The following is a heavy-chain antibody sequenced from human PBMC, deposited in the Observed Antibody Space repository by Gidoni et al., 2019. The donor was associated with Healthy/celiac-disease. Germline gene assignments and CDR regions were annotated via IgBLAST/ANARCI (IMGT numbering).Heavy chain of an antibody. D-gene: IGHD5-18*01. J-gene: IGHJ2*01. CDR1: GGSFSGYY. CDR3: ARGVKRGYSYGLRYFDL. V-gene: IGHV4-34*01. CDR2: INHSGST. Sequence: QVQLQQWGAGLLKPSETLSLPCAVYGGSFSGYYWSWIRQPPGKGLEWIGEINHSGSTNYNPSLKSRVTISVDTSKNQFSLKLSSVTAADTAVYYCARGVKRGYSYGLRYFDLWGRGTLVTVSS.